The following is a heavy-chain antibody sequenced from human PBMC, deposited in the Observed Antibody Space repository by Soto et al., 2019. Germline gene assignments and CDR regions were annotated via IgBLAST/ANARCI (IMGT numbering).Heavy chain of an antibody. V-gene: IGHV3-23*01. J-gene: IGHJ4*02. CDR2: ISGSGGNT. CDR3: AKPRGSGSCCSFPNDS. Sequence: GGSLRLSCAASGFAFSTYAVNWVRQAPGKGLEWVSGISGSGGNTYYADSVKGRFTISRDNSQNTLYLQMNSLRAEDTAVYYCAKPRGSGSCCSFPNDSWGQGTLVTVSS. D-gene: IGHD3-3*01. CDR1: GFAFSTYA.